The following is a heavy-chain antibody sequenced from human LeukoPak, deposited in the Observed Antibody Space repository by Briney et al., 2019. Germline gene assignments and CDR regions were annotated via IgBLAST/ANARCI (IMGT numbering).Heavy chain of an antibody. D-gene: IGHD3-22*01. CDR2: IYSGGST. CDR3: ARAKGDSSGLDY. J-gene: IGHJ4*02. Sequence: GGSLRLSCAASGFTVSSNYMSRVRQAPGKGLEWVSVIYSGGSTYYADSVKGRFTISRDNSKNTLYLQMNSLRAEDTAVYYCARAKGDSSGLDYWGQGTLVTVSS. V-gene: IGHV3-53*01. CDR1: GFTVSSNY.